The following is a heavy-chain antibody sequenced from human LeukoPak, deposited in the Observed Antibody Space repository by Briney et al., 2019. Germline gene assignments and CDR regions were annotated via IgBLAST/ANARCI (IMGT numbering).Heavy chain of an antibody. CDR1: GFTFSSYW. CDR2: INQDGHEK. Sequence: PGGSLRLSCVTSGFTFSSYWMTWVRQAPGKGLEWVANINQDGHEKNYVDSVKGRFIIPRDNPKNSLYLQMNSLRAEDTAVYFCVRDMDVWAQGTTVTVSS. CDR3: VRDMDV. V-gene: IGHV3-7*05. J-gene: IGHJ6*02.